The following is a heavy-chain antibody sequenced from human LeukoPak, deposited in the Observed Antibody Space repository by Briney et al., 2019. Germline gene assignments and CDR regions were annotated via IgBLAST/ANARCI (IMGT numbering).Heavy chain of an antibody. CDR3: AREATIPFSSYGMDV. J-gene: IGHJ6*02. V-gene: IGHV1-2*02. D-gene: IGHD5-12*01. CDR2: INPNSGGT. Sequence: ASVKVSCKASGYTFTGYYMHWVRQAPGQGLEWMGWINPNSGGTNYAQKFQGRVTMTRDTSISTAYMELSRLRSDDTAVYYCAREATIPFSSYGMDVWGQGNTVTVSS. CDR1: GYTFTGYY.